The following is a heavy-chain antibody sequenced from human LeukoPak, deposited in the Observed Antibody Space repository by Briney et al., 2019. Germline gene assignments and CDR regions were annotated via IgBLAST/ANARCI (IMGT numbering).Heavy chain of an antibody. V-gene: IGHV1-2*02. Sequence: ASVKVSCKASGYTFIGYYMHWVRQAPGQGLEWMGWINPNSGDTNYARKFQGRVTMTRDTSISTVYMELSRLRSDDTAVYYCASQYYYDSSGYYGFDYWGQGTLVTVSS. J-gene: IGHJ4*02. CDR1: GYTFIGYY. CDR3: ASQYYYDSSGYYGFDY. D-gene: IGHD3-22*01. CDR2: INPNSGDT.